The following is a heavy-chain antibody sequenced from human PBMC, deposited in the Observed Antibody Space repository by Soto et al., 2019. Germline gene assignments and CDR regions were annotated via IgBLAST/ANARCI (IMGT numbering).Heavy chain of an antibody. CDR3: AAGRYYDYIWGSYPHAFDI. CDR1: GFTFTSSA. V-gene: IGHV1-58*02. J-gene: IGHJ3*02. Sequence: SVKVSCKASGFTFTSSAMQWVRQARGQRLEWIGWIVVGSGNTNYAQKFQERVTITRDMSTSTAYMELSSLRSEDTAVYYCAAGRYYDYIWGSYPHAFDIWGQGTMVTVSS. D-gene: IGHD3-16*01. CDR2: IVVGSGNT.